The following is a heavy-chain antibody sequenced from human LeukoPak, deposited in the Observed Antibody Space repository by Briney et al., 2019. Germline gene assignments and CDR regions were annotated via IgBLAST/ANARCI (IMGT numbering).Heavy chain of an antibody. CDR3: ARHDNDDDFDY. CDR1: GYTFTRYA. V-gene: IGHV7-4-1*02. J-gene: IGHJ4*02. D-gene: IGHD3-16*01. Sequence: ASVKVSCKASGYTFTRYAINWLRQAPGQGLEWMGWINMYTANPAYAQGFTERFVFSLDTSVTTAYLQISNLKAEDTAVYYCARHDNDDDFDYWGQGTLVTVSS. CDR2: INMYTANP.